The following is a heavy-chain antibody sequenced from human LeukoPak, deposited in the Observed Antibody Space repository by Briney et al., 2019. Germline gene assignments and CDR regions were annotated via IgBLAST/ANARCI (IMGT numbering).Heavy chain of an antibody. CDR3: AKDRKYSSSCPDY. CDR2: MWYDGSNK. V-gene: IGHV3-33*06. Sequence: GGSLRLSCAASGFSFSSYGMHWVRQAPGKGLEWVALMWYDGSNKYYADSVKGRFTISRDNSKNTLYLQMNSLRVEDTAVYYCAKDRKYSSSCPDYWGQGTLVTVSS. J-gene: IGHJ4*02. D-gene: IGHD6-13*01. CDR1: GFSFSSYG.